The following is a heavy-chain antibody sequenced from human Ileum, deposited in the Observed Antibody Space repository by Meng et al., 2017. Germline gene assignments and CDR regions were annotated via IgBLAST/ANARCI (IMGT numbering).Heavy chain of an antibody. CDR1: GFTFSSYA. Sequence: GGSLRLSCAASGFTFSSYAITWVRQAPGKGLEWVSTISGSGGSTYYADSVKGRFTISRDNSKNTLYLQMHSLRAEDTAVYYCARNFRFFDLWGRGTLVTVSS. J-gene: IGHJ2*01. CDR3: ARNFRFFDL. V-gene: IGHV3-23*01. CDR2: ISGSGGST.